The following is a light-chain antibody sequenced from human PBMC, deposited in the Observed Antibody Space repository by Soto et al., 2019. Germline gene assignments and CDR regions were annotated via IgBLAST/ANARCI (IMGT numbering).Light chain of an antibody. J-gene: IGKJ5*01. CDR2: AAS. CDR3: LQSNNNPLT. V-gene: IGKV1-39*01. Sequence: DIQMTQSPSSLSASVGDRVTISCRASQSIGSYLGWYQQKPGKPPKLLIYAASSLQSGVPSRFSGSGSGTDFTLTISSLQPEDFATYYCLQSNNNPLTFGQGTKLEIK. CDR1: QSIGSY.